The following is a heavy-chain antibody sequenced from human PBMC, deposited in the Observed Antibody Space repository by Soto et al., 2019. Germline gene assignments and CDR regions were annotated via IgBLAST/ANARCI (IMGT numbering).Heavy chain of an antibody. V-gene: IGHV3-9*01. D-gene: IGHD2-21*01. Sequence: EVQLVESGGGLVQPGRSLRLSCAASGFTFDDYAMHWVRQAPGKGLEWVSGISWNSGSIGYADSVKGRFTISRDNAKNSLYLQMNILRAEDTALYYCASSRAEHLGHFDYWGQGTLVTVSS. CDR1: GFTFDDYA. CDR2: ISWNSGSI. CDR3: ASSRAEHLGHFDY. J-gene: IGHJ4*02.